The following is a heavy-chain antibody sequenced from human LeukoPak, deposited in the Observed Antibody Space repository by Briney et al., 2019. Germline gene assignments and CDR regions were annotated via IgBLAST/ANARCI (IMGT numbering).Heavy chain of an antibody. CDR1: GFTFTDYY. Sequence: GSLRLSCAASGFTFTDYYMGWIRQAPGKGLEWLSYISGSGTTIFYADSVKGRFTISRDNAKNSVDLQMNSLRAEDTAVYYCGRDFGLVGTKRSFDLWGQGTMVTVSS. CDR2: ISGSGTTI. CDR3: GRDFGLVGTKRSFDL. D-gene: IGHD1-7*01. J-gene: IGHJ3*01. V-gene: IGHV3-11*01.